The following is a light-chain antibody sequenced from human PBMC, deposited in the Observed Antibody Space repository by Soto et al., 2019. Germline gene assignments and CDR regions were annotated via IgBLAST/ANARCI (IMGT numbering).Light chain of an antibody. Sequence: DIQMTQSPSSLFASVGDRVTITCRATPGINNYLAWYQQRPGKAPKLLIYEASTLQSGYPSRFSGSGSVTHFTLTISSLQPEDVASYYCQNYNSAPFTVGPGTKVNI. J-gene: IGKJ3*01. CDR2: EAS. CDR1: PGINNY. V-gene: IGKV1-27*01. CDR3: QNYNSAPFT.